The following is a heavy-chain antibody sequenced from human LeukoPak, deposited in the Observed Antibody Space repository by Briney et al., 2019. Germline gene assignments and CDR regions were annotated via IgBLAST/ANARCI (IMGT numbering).Heavy chain of an antibody. V-gene: IGHV4-34*01. J-gene: IGHJ4*02. Sequence: SETLSLTCAVYGGSFSGYYWSWIRQPPGKGLEWIGEINHSGSTNYNPSLKSRVTRSVDTSKNQLSLKLSSVTAADTAVYYCARPYYYGSGSYYIWGQGTLVTVSS. CDR2: INHSGST. CDR3: ARPYYYGSGSYYI. CDR1: GGSFSGYY. D-gene: IGHD3-10*01.